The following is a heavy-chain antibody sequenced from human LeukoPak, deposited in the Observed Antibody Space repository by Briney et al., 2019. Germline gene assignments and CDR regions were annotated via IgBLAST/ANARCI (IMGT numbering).Heavy chain of an antibody. D-gene: IGHD2-15*01. J-gene: IGHJ4*02. Sequence: PGGSLRLSCAASGFTVSSNYMSWVRQAPGKGLEWVSVIYSGGSTYYADSVKGRFTISRDNSKNTLYLQMSSLRAEDTAVYYCALLGCSGGSCYGRYYFDYWGQGTLVTVSS. CDR2: IYSGGST. CDR1: GFTVSSNY. CDR3: ALLGCSGGSCYGRYYFDY. V-gene: IGHV3-53*01.